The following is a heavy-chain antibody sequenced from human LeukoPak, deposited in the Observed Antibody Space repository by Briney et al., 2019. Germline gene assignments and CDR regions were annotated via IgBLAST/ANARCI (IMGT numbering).Heavy chain of an antibody. Sequence: AGGSLRLSCAASEFTFSSYRMNWVRQAPGKGLEWVSSISSSSYYIYYADSVKGRFTISRDNAKNSLYLQMNSLRAEDTAVYYCARGVKVYGAFDPWGQGTLVTVSS. CDR3: ARGVKVYGAFDP. CDR1: EFTFSSYR. D-gene: IGHD3-10*01. V-gene: IGHV3-21*01. J-gene: IGHJ5*02. CDR2: ISSSSYYI.